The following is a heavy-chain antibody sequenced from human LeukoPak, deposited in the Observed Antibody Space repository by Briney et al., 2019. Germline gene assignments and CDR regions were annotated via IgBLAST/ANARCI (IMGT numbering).Heavy chain of an antibody. V-gene: IGHV3-11*01. CDR2: ISSSGSSI. Sequence: GGSLRLSCAASGFTVSDYYMSWIRQAPGKGLEWGSYISSSGSSIYYADSVKGRFTISRDNAKNSLYLQMNSLRAEDTAVYYCASKYDILTGFDYWGQGTLVTVSS. CDR1: GFTVSDYY. D-gene: IGHD3-9*01. J-gene: IGHJ4*02. CDR3: ASKYDILTGFDY.